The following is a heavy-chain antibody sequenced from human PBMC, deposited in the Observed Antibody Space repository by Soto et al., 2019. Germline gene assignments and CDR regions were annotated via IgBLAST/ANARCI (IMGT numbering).Heavy chain of an antibody. CDR2: IYYRGTT. Sequence: QVQLQESGPGLVKPSETLSLTCSVSGVSTSSHYWSWIRQPPGQGPEWIGCIYYRGTTNYNASLNSRVTLSLDTSKNQFSLKLPSVTTADTALYYCAGGGGSPSHDPEFDYWGQGILVTVSS. J-gene: IGHJ4*02. D-gene: IGHD6-19*01. CDR3: AGGGGSPSHDPEFDY. V-gene: IGHV4-59*11. CDR1: GVSTSSHY.